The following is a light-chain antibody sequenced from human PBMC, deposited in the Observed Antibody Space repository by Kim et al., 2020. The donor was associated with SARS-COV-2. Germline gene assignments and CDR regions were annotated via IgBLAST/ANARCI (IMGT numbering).Light chain of an antibody. Sequence: VPPGESDTRTRRCSQSVSCHLAWYQQKPGQAPRRLSDGASTMATGIPAWCSGSGGGTVFTLTISSLQSEDFAFYYWQQYNNWLCTFGQGTKVDIK. J-gene: IGKJ1*01. CDR1: QSVSCH. V-gene: IGKV3D-15*01. CDR2: GAS. CDR3: QQYNNWLCT.